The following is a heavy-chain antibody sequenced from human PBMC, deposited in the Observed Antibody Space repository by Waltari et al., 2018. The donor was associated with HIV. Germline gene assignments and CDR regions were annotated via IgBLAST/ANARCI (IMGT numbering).Heavy chain of an antibody. Sequence: ELLMAQSSAQVTKPVATVNITCKVSGSSFSDIYVHRGHQAPGKGRKWMELVDPKDGETRFEEKFQGKVTITADTSTDTAYMELSGLSSEDTALYYCAIGYAHGSGRVRGMDVWGQGTAVTVSS. V-gene: IGHV1-69-2*01. CDR1: GSSFSDIY. J-gene: IGHJ6*02. CDR2: VDPKDGET. D-gene: IGHD3-10*01. CDR3: AIGYAHGSGRVRGMDV.